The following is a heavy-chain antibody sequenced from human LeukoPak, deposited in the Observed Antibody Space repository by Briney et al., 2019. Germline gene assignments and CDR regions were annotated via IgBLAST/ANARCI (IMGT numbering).Heavy chain of an antibody. J-gene: IGHJ4*02. CDR2: ISAYNGNT. V-gene: IGHV1-18*01. CDR1: GYTFTSYG. Sequence: ASVKVSCKASGYTFTSYGVSWVRQAPGQGREWMGWISAYNGNTNYAQKLQGRVTMTTDTSTSTAYMELRSLRSDDTAVYYCARDLRGWLHFDYWGQGTLVTVSS. D-gene: IGHD3-9*01. CDR3: ARDLRGWLHFDY.